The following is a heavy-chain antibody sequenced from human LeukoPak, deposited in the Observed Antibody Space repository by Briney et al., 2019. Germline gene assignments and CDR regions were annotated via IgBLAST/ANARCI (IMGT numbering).Heavy chain of an antibody. D-gene: IGHD2-2*02. CDR3: ARATDCSSTSCYIEFDP. J-gene: IGHJ5*02. CDR1: GYSFTSYW. CDR2: IYPGDSDT. Sequence: GESLKISCKGSGYSFTSYWIGWVRQMPGKGLEWMGIIYPGDSDTRYSPSLQGQVTISADKSISTAYLQWSSLKASDTAMYYCARATDCSSTSCYIEFDPWGQGTLVTVSS. V-gene: IGHV5-51*01.